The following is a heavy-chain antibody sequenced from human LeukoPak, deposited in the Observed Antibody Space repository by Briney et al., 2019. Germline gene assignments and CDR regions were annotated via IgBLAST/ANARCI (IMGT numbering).Heavy chain of an antibody. J-gene: IGHJ4*02. Sequence: GGSLRLSCAASGFTFSRYEMNWVCQAPGKGLEWVSYISRSGDTIYFADSVKGRFIISRDNAKNSLYLQMSSLRAEDTAVYYCARDYASDYWGQGTLVTVSS. CDR1: GFTFSRYE. D-gene: IGHD3-10*01. CDR2: ISRSGDTI. CDR3: ARDYASDY. V-gene: IGHV3-48*03.